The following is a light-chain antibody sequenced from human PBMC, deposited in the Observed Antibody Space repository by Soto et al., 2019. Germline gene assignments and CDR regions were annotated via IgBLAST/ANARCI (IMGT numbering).Light chain of an antibody. CDR3: QQRSNWPRT. J-gene: IGKJ1*01. CDR1: QSVSRF. Sequence: VLTQSPATLSLSPGQAATLSSRGNQSVSRFFSLYQQQAEAAPRLLFNDASIRATGIPARFSGRGAAADFTLTISSLAPEDFAVYYCQQRSNWPRTFGQGTKVDIK. CDR2: DAS. V-gene: IGKV3-11*01.